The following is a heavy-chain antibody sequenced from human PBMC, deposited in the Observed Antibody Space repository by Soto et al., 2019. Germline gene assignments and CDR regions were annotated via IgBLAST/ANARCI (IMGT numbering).Heavy chain of an antibody. V-gene: IGHV1-8*01. CDR3: ARQGDGGGSQTH. J-gene: IGHJ4*02. CDR2: MNPNSGNT. Sequence: QVQLVQSGAEVKKPGASVKVSCKASGYTFTSYDINWVRQATGQGLEWMGWMNPNSGNTGYAQKFQGRITMTRNTTISTADKELSSRRSEDTAVYYGARQGDGGGSQTHWGQGTLVTVSS. D-gene: IGHD2-15*01. CDR1: GYTFTSYD.